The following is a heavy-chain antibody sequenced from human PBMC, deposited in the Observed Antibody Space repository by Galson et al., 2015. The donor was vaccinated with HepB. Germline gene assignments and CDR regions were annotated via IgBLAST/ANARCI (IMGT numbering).Heavy chain of an antibody. D-gene: IGHD2-2*02. CDR1: GYTFTSYY. Sequence: SVKVSCKASGYTFTSYYMHWVRQAPGQGLEWMGIINPSGGSTSYAQKFQGRVTMTGDTSTSTVYMELSSLRSEDTAVYYCARGLVVVPAAIGNWFDPWGQGTLVTVSS. V-gene: IGHV1-46*01. CDR3: ARGLVVVPAAIGNWFDP. CDR2: INPSGGST. J-gene: IGHJ5*02.